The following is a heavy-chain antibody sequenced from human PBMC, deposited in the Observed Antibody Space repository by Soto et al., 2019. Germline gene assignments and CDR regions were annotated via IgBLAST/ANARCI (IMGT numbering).Heavy chain of an antibody. CDR2: ISDSGST. Sequence: SETLSLTCSVSGAAISDYYWSWIRQPPGKGLEWIGYISDSGSTNYNPSLRSRATMSLATSNNQFSLQLTSVTAADTAVYYCARGGDIQLWLAFDYWGQGAPVPVYS. J-gene: IGHJ4*02. V-gene: IGHV4-59*01. CDR3: ARGGDIQLWLAFDY. D-gene: IGHD5-18*01. CDR1: GAAISDYY.